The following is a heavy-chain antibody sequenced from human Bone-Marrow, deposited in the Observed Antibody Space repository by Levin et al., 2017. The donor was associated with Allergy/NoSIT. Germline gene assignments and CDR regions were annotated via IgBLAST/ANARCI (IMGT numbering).Heavy chain of an antibody. CDR1: GFTFSSYW. J-gene: IGHJ5*02. CDR3: ARGGDDRDYGDYRELSWFDP. V-gene: IGHV3-7*04. D-gene: IGHD4-17*01. CDR2: IKQDGSEK. Sequence: RPGGSLRLSCAASGFTFSSYWMSWVRQAPGKGLEWVANIKQDGSEKYYVDSVKGRFTISRDNAKNSLYLQMNSLRAEDTAVYYCARGGDDRDYGDYRELSWFDPWGQGTLVTVSS.